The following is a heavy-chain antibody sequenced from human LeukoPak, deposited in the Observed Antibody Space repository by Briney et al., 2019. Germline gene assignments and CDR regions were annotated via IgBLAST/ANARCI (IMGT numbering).Heavy chain of an antibody. CDR3: ARDQGGRGSNWFDP. J-gene: IGHJ5*02. CDR1: GFTVSSNY. CDR2: IYSGGST. V-gene: IGHV3-53*01. Sequence: GGSLRLSCAASGFTVSSNYMSWVRQAPGKGLEWVSVIYSGGSTYYADSVKGRFTISRDNSKNTLYLQMNSLRAEDTAVYYCARDQGGRGSNWFDPWGQGTLVTVSS.